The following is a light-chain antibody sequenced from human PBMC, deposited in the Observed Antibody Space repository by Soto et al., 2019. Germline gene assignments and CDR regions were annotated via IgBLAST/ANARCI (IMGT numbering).Light chain of an antibody. J-gene: IGKJ2*01. CDR3: QQYGSSPWYT. V-gene: IGKV3-20*01. Sequence: EIVLTQSPGTLSLSPGERATLSCRASQSVSSSYLAWYQQKPGQAPRLLNYGASSRATGIPDRFSGSGSGTDFTLTISRLEPEDFAVYYCQQYGSSPWYTFGQGTKLEIK. CDR1: QSVSSSY. CDR2: GAS.